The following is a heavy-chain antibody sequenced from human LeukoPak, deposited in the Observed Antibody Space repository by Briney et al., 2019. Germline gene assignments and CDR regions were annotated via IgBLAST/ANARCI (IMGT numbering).Heavy chain of an antibody. CDR3: ARTIVVVTAIPDGGDY. Sequence: GGSLRLSCAASGFTFDNAWMSWVRQAPGEGLEWVSYISSSGSTIYYADSVKGRFTISRDNAKNSLYLQMNSLRAEDTAVYYCARTIVVVTAIPDGGDYWGQGTLVTVSS. V-gene: IGHV3-11*01. CDR1: GFTFDNAW. CDR2: ISSSGSTI. D-gene: IGHD2-21*02. J-gene: IGHJ4*02.